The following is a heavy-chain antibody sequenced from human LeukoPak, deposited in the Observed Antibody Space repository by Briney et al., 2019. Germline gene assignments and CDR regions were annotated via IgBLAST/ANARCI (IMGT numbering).Heavy chain of an antibody. J-gene: IGHJ4*02. D-gene: IGHD1-26*01. CDR3: ARGRNAGATDFDY. CDR2: IKQDGSEK. Sequence: GGSLRLSCAASGFTFSSYWMSWVRQAPGKGLEWVANIKQDGSEKYYVDSVKGRFAISRDNAKNSLYLQMNSLRAEDTAVYYCARGRNAGATDFDYWGQGTLVTVSS. V-gene: IGHV3-7*01. CDR1: GFTFSSYW.